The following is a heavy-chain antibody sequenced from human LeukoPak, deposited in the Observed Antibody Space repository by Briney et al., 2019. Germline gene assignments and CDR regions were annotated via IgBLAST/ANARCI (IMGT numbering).Heavy chain of an antibody. D-gene: IGHD3-3*01. CDR2: ISAYNGNT. CDR3: ARDSLRFLEWLINYYYYMDV. V-gene: IGHV1-18*01. Sequence: VASVKVSCKASGYTFTSYGISWVRQAPGQGLEWMGWISAYNGNTNYAQKLQGRVTMTTDTSTSTAYMELRSLRSDDTAVYYCARDSLRFLEWLINYYYYMDVWGKGATVTVSS. CDR1: GYTFTSYG. J-gene: IGHJ6*03.